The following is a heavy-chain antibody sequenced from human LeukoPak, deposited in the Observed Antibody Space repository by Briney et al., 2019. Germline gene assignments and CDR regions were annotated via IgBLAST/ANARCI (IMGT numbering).Heavy chain of an antibody. CDR2: TYYRSKWYD. J-gene: IGHJ4*02. CDR1: GDSVSSNSVA. V-gene: IGHV6-1*01. CDR3: ARGYNYALDY. D-gene: IGHD5-24*01. Sequence: SQTLSLTCALSGDSVSSNSVAWNWIRQSPSRGLEWLGRTYYRSKWYDDYALSVKSRMTVTPDTSKNQFSLQLNSVTPEDTALYYCARGYNYALDYWGQGTLVTVSS.